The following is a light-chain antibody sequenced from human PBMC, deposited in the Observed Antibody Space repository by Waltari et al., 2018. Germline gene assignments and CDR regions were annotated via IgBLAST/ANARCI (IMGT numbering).Light chain of an antibody. Sequence: QSALTQPASVSGSPGHSTTLSCTGTISDVGGYDYVSWYQQHPDKAPKLMIYDVTNRPSGVSNRFSGSKSGNTASLTISGLQAEDEADYYCSSYASSSTLVVFGGGTKLTVL. CDR2: DVT. CDR3: SSYASSSTLVV. CDR1: ISDVGGYDY. J-gene: IGLJ2*01. V-gene: IGLV2-14*03.